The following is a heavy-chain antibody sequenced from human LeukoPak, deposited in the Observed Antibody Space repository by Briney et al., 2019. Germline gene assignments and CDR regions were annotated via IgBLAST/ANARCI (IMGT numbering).Heavy chain of an antibody. D-gene: IGHD6-13*01. J-gene: IGHJ3*02. CDR3: ARECSSSCHSGGYAFDI. V-gene: IGHV3-48*03. CDR1: GFTFSSYE. Sequence: PGGSLGLSCAASGFTFSSYEMNWVRQAPGKGLEWVSYISSSGSTIYYADSVKGRFTISRDNAKNSLYLQMNSLRAEGTAVYYCARECSSSCHSGGYAFDIWGQGTMVTVSS. CDR2: ISSSGSTI.